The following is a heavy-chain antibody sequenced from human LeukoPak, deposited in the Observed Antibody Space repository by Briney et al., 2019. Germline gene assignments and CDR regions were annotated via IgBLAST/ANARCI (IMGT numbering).Heavy chain of an antibody. D-gene: IGHD5-18*01. CDR1: AGSITSYY. CDR2: IYYSGST. V-gene: IGHV4-59*01. J-gene: IGHJ4*02. CDR3: ARGQLWSNYFDY. Sequence: SETLSLTCTVSAGSITSYYWSWIRQPPGKGLEWIGYIYYSGSTNYNPSLKSRVTISVDTSKNQFSLKLSSVTAADTAAYYCARGQLWSNYFDYWGQGTLVTVSS.